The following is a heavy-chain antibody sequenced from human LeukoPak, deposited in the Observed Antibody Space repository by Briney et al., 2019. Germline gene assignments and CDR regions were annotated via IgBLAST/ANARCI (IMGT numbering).Heavy chain of an antibody. Sequence: GGSLRLSCAAPGFTFSSYSMNWVRQAPGKGLEWVSYISSSSSTIYYADSVKGRFTISRDNAKNSLYLQMNSLRAEDTAMYYCARDPLYYDFWSGFDYWGQGTLVTVSS. CDR2: ISSSSSTI. CDR1: GFTFSSYS. V-gene: IGHV3-48*01. CDR3: ARDPLYYDFWSGFDY. D-gene: IGHD3-3*01. J-gene: IGHJ4*02.